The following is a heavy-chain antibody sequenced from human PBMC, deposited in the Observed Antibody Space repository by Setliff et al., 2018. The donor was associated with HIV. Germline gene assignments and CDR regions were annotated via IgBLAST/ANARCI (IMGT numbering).Heavy chain of an antibody. D-gene: IGHD3-10*01. J-gene: IGHJ4*02. CDR1: GGTFSNYG. Sequence: ASVKVSCKASGGTFSNYGISWVRQAPGQGLEWLGGIIPMFGTGNYAQKFQGRLTITADESTSTAYMELSSLRSEDTAVYYCARFGVYGSGSPAFDYWGQGTLVTVSS. V-gene: IGHV1-69*13. CDR2: IIPMFGTG. CDR3: ARFGVYGSGSPAFDY.